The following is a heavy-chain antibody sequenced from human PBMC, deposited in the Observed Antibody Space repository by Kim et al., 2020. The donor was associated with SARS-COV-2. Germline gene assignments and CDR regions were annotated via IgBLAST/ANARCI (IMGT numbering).Heavy chain of an antibody. D-gene: IGHD6-13*01. V-gene: IGHV4-4*06. CDR3: ARGGYSSSWYSYYYYGMDV. J-gene: IGHJ6*02. Sequence: SRVTMSVDTSKNQFSLKLSSVTAADTAVYYCARGGYSSSWYSYYYYGMDVWGQGTTVTVSS.